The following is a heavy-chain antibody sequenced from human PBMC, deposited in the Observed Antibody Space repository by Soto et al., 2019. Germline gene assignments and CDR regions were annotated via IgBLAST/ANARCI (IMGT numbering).Heavy chain of an antibody. Sequence: EASVKVSCKASGGTFSSYAISWVRQAPGQGLEWMGGIIPINGTTNYAQKFQGRVTMTTDTSASTAYMALSSLRSEDTAVYYCARGITLPTPLDYWGQGTLVTVSS. CDR3: ARGITLPTPLDY. V-gene: IGHV1-69*05. CDR1: GGTFSSYA. CDR2: IIPINGTT. J-gene: IGHJ4*02. D-gene: IGHD1-20*01.